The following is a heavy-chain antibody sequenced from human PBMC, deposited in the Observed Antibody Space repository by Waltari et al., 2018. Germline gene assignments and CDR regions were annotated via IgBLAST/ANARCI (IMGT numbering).Heavy chain of an antibody. V-gene: IGHV3-48*03. CDR3: AREGGYSGYDSAFDI. CDR2: ISSSGSTI. Sequence: EVQLVESGGGLVQPGGSLRLSCAASGFTFRSYEMNWVRQAPGKGLEWVSYISSSGSTIYYADSVKGRFTISRDNAKNSLYLQMNSLRAEDTAVYYCAREGGYSGYDSAFDIWGQGTMVTVSS. CDR1: GFTFRSYE. D-gene: IGHD5-12*01. J-gene: IGHJ3*02.